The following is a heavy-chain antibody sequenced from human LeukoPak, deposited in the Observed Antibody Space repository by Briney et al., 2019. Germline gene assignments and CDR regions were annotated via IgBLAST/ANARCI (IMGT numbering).Heavy chain of an antibody. J-gene: IGHJ4*02. Sequence: ASVKVSCKASGYTFTSYGISWVRQAPGQGLEWMGGIIPIFGTTNYAQNFQGRVTITADKSTSTAYMDLSSLRSEDTAVYYCARIRGHYYGSGSYYNYFDFWGQGTLVTVSS. CDR1: GYTFTSYG. V-gene: IGHV1-69*06. CDR2: IIPIFGTT. CDR3: ARIRGHYYGSGSYYNYFDF. D-gene: IGHD3-10*01.